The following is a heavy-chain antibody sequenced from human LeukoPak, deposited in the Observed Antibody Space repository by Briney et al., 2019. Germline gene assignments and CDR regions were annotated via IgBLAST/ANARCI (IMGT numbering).Heavy chain of an antibody. V-gene: IGHV3-21*01. J-gene: IGHJ3*02. Sequence: GGSLRLSCAASGFTFSSYSMNWVRQAPGKGLEWVSSITGSSSYIHYADSVKGRFTISRDNAKNSLYLQMNSLRAEDTAVYYCAREVGTPQAFDIWGQGTMVTVSS. CDR3: AREVGTPQAFDI. D-gene: IGHD1-26*01. CDR2: ITGSSSYI. CDR1: GFTFSSYS.